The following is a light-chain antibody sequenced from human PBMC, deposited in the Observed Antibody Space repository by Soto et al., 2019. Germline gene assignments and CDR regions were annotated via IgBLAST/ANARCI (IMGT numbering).Light chain of an antibody. V-gene: IGKV2-30*01. CDR3: MQGTPLPPT. Sequence: DVVMTQSPLSLPVTLGQPASISCRSSQSLVYSDGNTYLNWFQQRPGQSPRRLIYKVSNRDSGVPDRFSGSGSGPNFTLKISRVEAEEVGVYYCMQGTPLPPTCGQGTKVEIK. CDR2: KVS. CDR1: QSLVYSDGNTY. J-gene: IGKJ1*01.